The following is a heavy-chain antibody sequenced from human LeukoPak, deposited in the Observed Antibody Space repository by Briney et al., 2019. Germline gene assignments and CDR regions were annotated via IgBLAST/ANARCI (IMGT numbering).Heavy chain of an antibody. J-gene: IGHJ5*02. V-gene: IGHV4-59*12. CDR3: ARDQASSSSDCWFDP. D-gene: IGHD6-6*01. CDR1: GGSISSYY. CDR2: IYYSGST. Sequence: SETLPLTCTVSGGSISSYYWSWIRQPPGKGLEWIGYIYYSGSTNYNPSLKSRVTISVDTSKNQFSLKLSSVTAADTAVYYCARDQASSSSDCWFDPWGQGTLVTVSS.